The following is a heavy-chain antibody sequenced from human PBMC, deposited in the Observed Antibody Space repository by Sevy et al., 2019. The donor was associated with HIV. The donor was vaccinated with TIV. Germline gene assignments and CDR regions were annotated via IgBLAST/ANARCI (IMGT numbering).Heavy chain of an antibody. V-gene: IGHV3-21*01. Sequence: GGSLRLSCAASGFTFSSYSMHWVRQAPGKGLEWVSSISSSSTYIYYADSVKGRFTISRDNAKNSLYLQMNSLRAEDRAEYYGAREPDYYDRSGYYYQWGQGTLVTVSS. CDR1: GFTFSSYS. J-gene: IGHJ4*02. D-gene: IGHD3-22*01. CDR3: AREPDYYDRSGYYYQ. CDR2: ISSSSTYI.